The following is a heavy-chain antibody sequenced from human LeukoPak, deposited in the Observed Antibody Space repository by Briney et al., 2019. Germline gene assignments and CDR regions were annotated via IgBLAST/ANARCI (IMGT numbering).Heavy chain of an antibody. Sequence: ASVKVSCKASGGTFSSYAISWVRQAPGQGLEWMGRIIPILGIANYAQKFQGRVTITADKSTSTAYMELSSLRSEDTAVYYCARGGQMIRGSMDVWGKGTTVTVSS. V-gene: IGHV1-69*04. CDR2: IIPILGIA. CDR3: ARGGQMIRGSMDV. J-gene: IGHJ6*03. D-gene: IGHD3-10*01. CDR1: GGTFSSYA.